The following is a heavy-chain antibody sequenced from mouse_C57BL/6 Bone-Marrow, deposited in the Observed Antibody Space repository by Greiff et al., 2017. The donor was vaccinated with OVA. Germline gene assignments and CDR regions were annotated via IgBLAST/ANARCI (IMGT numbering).Heavy chain of an antibody. CDR3: ARHVYGNYEAWFAY. Sequence: EVKLMESGGDLVKPGGSLKLSCAASGFTFSSYGMSWVRQTPDKRLEWVATISSGGSYTYYPDSVKGRFTISRDNAKNTLYLQMSSLKSEDTAMYYCARHVYGNYEAWFAYWGQGTLVTVSA. V-gene: IGHV5-6*01. CDR1: GFTFSSYG. J-gene: IGHJ3*01. D-gene: IGHD2-10*02. CDR2: ISSGGSYT.